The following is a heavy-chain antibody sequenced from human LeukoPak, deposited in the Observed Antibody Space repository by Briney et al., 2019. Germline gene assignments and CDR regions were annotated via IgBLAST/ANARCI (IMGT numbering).Heavy chain of an antibody. J-gene: IGHJ4*02. CDR1: GFDFRTYG. D-gene: IGHD3-16*01. V-gene: IGHV3-30*19. CDR3: ARSFGPHRVDY. CDR2: ISYDGSNK. Sequence: GGSLRLSCVASGFDFRTYGIHWVRQAPGKGLEWVAVISYDGSNKYYADSVKGRFTISRDNSKNTLYLQMNSLRAEDTAVYYCARSFGPHRVDYWGQGTLVTVSS.